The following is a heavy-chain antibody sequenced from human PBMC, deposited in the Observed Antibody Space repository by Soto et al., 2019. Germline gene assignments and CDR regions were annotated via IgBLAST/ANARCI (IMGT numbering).Heavy chain of an antibody. D-gene: IGHD2-15*01. Sequence: QVQLVQSGAEVKKPGASVKVSCKASGYTFTSYGISWVRQAPGQGLEWMGWISAYNGNTKYAQKRQGRATMTTDTPTSTDYMELRSLRSDDTAVYYCARDLDVVVVAANYFGYWGQGTLVTGSS. CDR2: ISAYNGNT. CDR3: ARDLDVVVVAANYFGY. CDR1: GYTFTSYG. J-gene: IGHJ4*02. V-gene: IGHV1-18*04.